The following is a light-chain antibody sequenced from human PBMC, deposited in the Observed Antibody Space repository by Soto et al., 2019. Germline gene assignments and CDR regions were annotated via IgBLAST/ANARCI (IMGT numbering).Light chain of an antibody. CDR3: CSYTSSETVV. V-gene: IGLV2-23*02. Sequence: QSALTQPASVSGTPGQSITISCTGTNSDVGKYDFVSWYQHYPDKAPKFIIYEVNKRPSGVSHRFSGSKSGGTASLTISGLQAEDEAHYYCCSYTSSETVVFGGG. CDR2: EVN. CDR1: NSDVGKYDF. J-gene: IGLJ3*02.